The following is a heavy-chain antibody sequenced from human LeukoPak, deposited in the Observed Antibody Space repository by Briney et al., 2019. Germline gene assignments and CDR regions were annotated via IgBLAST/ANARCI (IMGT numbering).Heavy chain of an antibody. J-gene: IGHJ4*02. CDR1: GFTFSSYA. D-gene: IGHD3-3*01. Sequence: PGGSLRLSCAASGFTFSSYAMSWVRQAPGKGLEWVSAISGSGGSTYYADSVKGRFTISRDNSKNTLYLQMNSLRAEDTAVYYCAKDWGYDFWSGWFDYWGQGTLVTVSS. V-gene: IGHV3-23*01. CDR3: AKDWGYDFWSGWFDY. CDR2: ISGSGGST.